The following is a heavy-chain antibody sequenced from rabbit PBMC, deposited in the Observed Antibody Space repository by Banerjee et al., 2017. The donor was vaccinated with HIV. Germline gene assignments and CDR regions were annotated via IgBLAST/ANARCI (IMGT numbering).Heavy chain of an antibody. CDR1: GFDLSSSYY. Sequence: QEQLEESGGDLVKPEGSLTLTCKASGFDLSSSYYMCWVRQAPGEGLEWIACIGSGSGNTGYATWAKGRFTISRTSSTTVSLQMTSLTAADTATYFCAREEYVGYGYANLWGPGTLVTVS. J-gene: IGHJ4*01. CDR2: IGSGSGNT. V-gene: IGHV1S45*01. CDR3: AREEYVGYGYANL. D-gene: IGHD6-1*01.